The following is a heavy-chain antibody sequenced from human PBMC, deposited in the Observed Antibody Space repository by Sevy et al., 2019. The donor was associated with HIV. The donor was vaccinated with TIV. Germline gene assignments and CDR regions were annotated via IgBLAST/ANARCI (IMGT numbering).Heavy chain of an antibody. J-gene: IGHJ6*02. V-gene: IGHV3-53*01. CDR1: GFTVSDNY. CDR3: VREDLVLGEDNYYGMDV. CDR2: IYIAGRT. Sequence: GGSLRLPCAVSGFTVSDNYMNWVRQAPGKGLEWVSIIYIAGRTYYADSVRGRFTISRDKAKNTLYLQMNSLRVEDTAVYYCVREDLVLGEDNYYGMDVWGQGTTVTVSS. D-gene: IGHD3-16*01.